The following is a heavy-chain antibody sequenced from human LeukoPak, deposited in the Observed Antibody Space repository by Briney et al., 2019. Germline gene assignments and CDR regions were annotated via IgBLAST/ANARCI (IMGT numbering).Heavy chain of an antibody. CDR2: IFYSGST. J-gene: IGHJ4*02. V-gene: IGHV4-61*01. CDR3: ARDYGDYFDY. D-gene: IGHD4-17*01. CDR1: GGSVSSDSYY. Sequence: SETLSLTCTVSGGSVSSDSYYWSWIRQPPGKGLEWIGYIFYSGSTNYNPSLKSRITISVDTSKNQFSLKLSSVTAADTAVYYCARDYGDYFDYWGQGTLVTVSS.